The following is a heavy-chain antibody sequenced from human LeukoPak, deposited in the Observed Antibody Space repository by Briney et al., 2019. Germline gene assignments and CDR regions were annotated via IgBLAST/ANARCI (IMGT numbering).Heavy chain of an antibody. D-gene: IGHD3-16*01. Sequence: SETLSLTCTVSGGSISSSSYYWGWIRQPPGEGLEWIGSIYYSGSTYYNPSLKSRVTISVDTSKNQFSLKLSSVTAADTAVYYCARPPRGGGIDYWGQGTLVTVSS. V-gene: IGHV4-39*01. CDR3: ARPPRGGGIDY. CDR1: GGSISSSSYY. CDR2: IYYSGST. J-gene: IGHJ4*02.